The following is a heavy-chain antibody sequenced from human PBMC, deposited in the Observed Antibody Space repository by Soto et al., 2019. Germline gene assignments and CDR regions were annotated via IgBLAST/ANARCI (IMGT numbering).Heavy chain of an antibody. CDR1: GFTFSSYA. V-gene: IGHV3-23*01. CDR3: AKGVDIVATPYDY. Sequence: EVQLLESGGGLVQPGGSLRLSCAASGFTFSSYAMSWVRQAPGKGLEWVSAISGSGGSTYYADSVKGRFTISRDNSTNTLYLQMNSLSAEDTAVYYCAKGVDIVATPYDYWGQGTLVTVSS. D-gene: IGHD5-12*01. CDR2: ISGSGGST. J-gene: IGHJ4*02.